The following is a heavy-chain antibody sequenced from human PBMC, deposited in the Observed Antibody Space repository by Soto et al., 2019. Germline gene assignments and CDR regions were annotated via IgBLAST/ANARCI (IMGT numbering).Heavy chain of an antibody. V-gene: IGHV3-21*01. J-gene: IGHJ3*02. CDR2: ISSSSSYI. D-gene: IGHD6-19*01. Sequence: GGSLRLSCAASGFTFSSYSMNWVRQAPGKGLEWVSSISSSSSYIYYADSVKGRFTISRDNAKNSLYLQMNSLRAEDTAVYYCARDLTTPLLTIPVAGTFAFDIWGQGTMVTVSS. CDR1: GFTFSSYS. CDR3: ARDLTTPLLTIPVAGTFAFDI.